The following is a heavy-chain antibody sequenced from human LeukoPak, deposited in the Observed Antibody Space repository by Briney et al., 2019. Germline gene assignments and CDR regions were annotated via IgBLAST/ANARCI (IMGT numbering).Heavy chain of an antibody. CDR1: GGSISNNTSY. CDR2: IYHSGST. D-gene: IGHD2-2*01. V-gene: IGHV4-39*01. CDR3: ASPIRDCTSPSCHNNWFDP. Sequence: PSETLSLTCTVSGGSISNNTSYWAWIRQPPGKGLEWIGSIYHSGSTYSNPSLSGRVTISVDTSKNQLSLRLNSVTAADTAVYYCASPIRDCTSPSCHNNWFDPWGQGTLVTVSS. J-gene: IGHJ5*02.